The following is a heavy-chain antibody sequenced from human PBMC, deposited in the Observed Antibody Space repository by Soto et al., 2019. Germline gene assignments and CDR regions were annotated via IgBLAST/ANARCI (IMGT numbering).Heavy chain of an antibody. CDR2: TSGSGGNP. CDR3: ARATYHYDSTTYFRVYFDS. J-gene: IGHJ4*02. CDR1: GFTFANYA. V-gene: IGHV3-23*01. Sequence: GSLRLSCAASGFTFANYAMSWVRQAPGKGLEWVSATSGSGGNPHYADSVKGRFTISRDNSKNTLYLQMNSLRAEDTAVFYCARATYHYDSTTYFRVYFDSWGQGALVTVSS. D-gene: IGHD3-22*01.